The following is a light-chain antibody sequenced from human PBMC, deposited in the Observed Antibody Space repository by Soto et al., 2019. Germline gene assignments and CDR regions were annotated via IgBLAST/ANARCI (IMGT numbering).Light chain of an antibody. CDR2: FAS. CDR1: QSVSNN. CDR3: QHYDEWPLT. Sequence: EIVMTQSPATLSVSPGERATLSCRASQSVSNNLAWYQQKPGQAPRLLIYFASTSATGIPARFSGSGSGTQFTTTTTSLQYEDVAVYYCQHYDEWPLTFGGGTKVETK. J-gene: IGKJ4*01. V-gene: IGKV3-15*01.